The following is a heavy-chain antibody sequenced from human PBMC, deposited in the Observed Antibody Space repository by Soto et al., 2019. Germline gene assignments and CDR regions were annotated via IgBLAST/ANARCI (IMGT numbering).Heavy chain of an antibody. CDR1: GGSFSGYY. V-gene: IGHV4-34*01. CDR2: INHSGST. D-gene: IGHD3-16*02. CDR3: ARRASYYDYVWGSYHYAIFDY. J-gene: IGHJ4*02. Sequence: QVQLQQWGAGLLKPSETLSLTCAVYGGSFSGYYWSWIRQPPGKGLEWIGEINHSGSTNYNPSLKSRVTRSVHTSKNQFSLKLSSGTAADTAVYYCARRASYYDYVWGSYHYAIFDYWGQGTLVTVSS.